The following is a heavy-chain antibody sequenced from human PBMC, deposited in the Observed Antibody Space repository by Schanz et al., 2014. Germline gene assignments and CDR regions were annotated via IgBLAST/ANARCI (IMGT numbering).Heavy chain of an antibody. J-gene: IGHJ4*02. V-gene: IGHV4-31*03. Sequence: QVQPQESGPGLVKPSQTLSLTCTVSGGSVSSGGDYWSWIRQHPGKGLEWIGFISYSGSTYYNPSLKSRVTISVDTSKNQFSLNLSSATAADTAVYYCARGGYGSGSYREFDYWGQGTLVTVSS. D-gene: IGHD3-10*01. CDR1: GGSVSSGGDY. CDR2: ISYSGST. CDR3: ARGGYGSGSYREFDY.